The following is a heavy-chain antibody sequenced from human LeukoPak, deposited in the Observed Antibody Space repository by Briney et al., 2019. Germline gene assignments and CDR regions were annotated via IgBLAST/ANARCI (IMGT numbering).Heavy chain of an antibody. V-gene: IGHV3-64*01. CDR2: ITINGGST. CDR1: GFIFSIYA. CDR3: ARGGSVSGYYTTY. J-gene: IGHJ4*02. D-gene: IGHD3-22*01. Sequence: PGGSLRLSCAASGFIFSIYAMHWVRQAPGKGLEYVSGITINGGSTFYANSVKGRFTISRDNARNSLYLQMNSLRAEDTAVYYCARGGSVSGYYTTYWGQGTLVTVSS.